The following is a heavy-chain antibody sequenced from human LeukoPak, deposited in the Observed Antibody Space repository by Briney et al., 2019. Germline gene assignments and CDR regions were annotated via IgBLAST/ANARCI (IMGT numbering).Heavy chain of an antibody. Sequence: SETLSLTCTVSGGSISSYYWSWIRQPPGKGLEWIGYIYYSGSTNYNPSLKSRVTISVDTSKHQFSLKLSSVPAADTDVYYCAGSIAAAGPFGYWGQGTLVPVSS. CDR1: GGSISSYY. CDR2: IYYSGST. D-gene: IGHD6-13*01. V-gene: IGHV4-59*01. J-gene: IGHJ4*02. CDR3: AGSIAAAGPFGY.